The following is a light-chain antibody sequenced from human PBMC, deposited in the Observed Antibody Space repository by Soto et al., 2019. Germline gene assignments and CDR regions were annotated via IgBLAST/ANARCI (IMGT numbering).Light chain of an antibody. CDR2: EVN. V-gene: IGLV2-23*02. CDR1: SSDVGSYDL. Sequence: QSVLTQPASVSGSPGQSITISCTGTSSDVGSYDLVSWYQQHPGKAPKLIIYEVNKRPSGVSNRFSGSKSGNTASLTISGLQAEDEGDYYCCSYAGSSTFVIFGGGTKLTVL. CDR3: CSYAGSSTFVI. J-gene: IGLJ2*01.